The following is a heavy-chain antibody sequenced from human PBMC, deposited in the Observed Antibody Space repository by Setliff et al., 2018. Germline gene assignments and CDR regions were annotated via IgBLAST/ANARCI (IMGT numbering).Heavy chain of an antibody. CDR2: IRHDGGDI. D-gene: IGHD6-25*01. CDR3: ARSPANGGHDAFDI. V-gene: IGHV3-7*01. CDR1: GFTFRSDY. Sequence: GGSLRLSCAASGFTFRSDYMGWIRQTPGKGLEWVANIRHDGGDINYVDSVKCRFTISRDNAKNSLYLQMTSLRAEDTATYYCARSPANGGHDAFDIWGQGTMVTVSS. J-gene: IGHJ3*02.